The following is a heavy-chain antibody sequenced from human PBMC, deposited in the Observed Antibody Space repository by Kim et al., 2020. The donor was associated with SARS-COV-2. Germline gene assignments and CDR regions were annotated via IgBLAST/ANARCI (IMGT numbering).Heavy chain of an antibody. CDR2: ISYDGSNK. D-gene: IGHD6-13*01. CDR3: ARLVSPYWLNRYSAAAAQRGGYFQH. CDR1: GFTFSSYA. J-gene: IGHJ1*01. V-gene: IGHV3-30*04. Sequence: GGSLRLSCAASGFTFSSYAMHWVRQAPGKGLEWVAVISYDGSNKYYADSVKGRFTISRDNSKNTLYLQMNSLRAEDTAVYYCARLVSPYWLNRYSAAAAQRGGYFQHWGQGTLVTVSS.